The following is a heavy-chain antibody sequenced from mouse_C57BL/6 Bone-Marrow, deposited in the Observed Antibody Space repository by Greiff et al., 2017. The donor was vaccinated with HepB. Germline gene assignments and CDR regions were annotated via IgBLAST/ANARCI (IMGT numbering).Heavy chain of an antibody. Sequence: EVKVVESGAELVKPGASVKLSCTASGFNIKDYYMHWVKQRTEQGLEWIGRIDPEDGETKYAPKFQGKATITADTSSNTAYLQLSSLTSEDTAVYYCASNYYGSSLYYFDYWGQGTTLTVSS. CDR3: ASNYYGSSLYYFDY. CDR2: IDPEDGET. V-gene: IGHV14-2*01. J-gene: IGHJ2*01. D-gene: IGHD1-1*01. CDR1: GFNIKDYY.